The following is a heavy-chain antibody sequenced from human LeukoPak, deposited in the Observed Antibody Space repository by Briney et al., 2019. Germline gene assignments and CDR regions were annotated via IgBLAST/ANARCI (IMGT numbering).Heavy chain of an antibody. D-gene: IGHD5-24*01. V-gene: IGHV1-46*01. Sequence: GASVKVSCKASGYTFTNSYIHWVRQAPGQVLEWMGLINPDGGNTNYAQNFQGRVTLTRGTSTSTVYMELSSLRSEDTAIYYCARIRDGYNDAYDIWGQGTVVTVPS. CDR1: GYTFTNSY. J-gene: IGHJ3*02. CDR3: ARIRDGYNDAYDI. CDR2: INPDGGNT.